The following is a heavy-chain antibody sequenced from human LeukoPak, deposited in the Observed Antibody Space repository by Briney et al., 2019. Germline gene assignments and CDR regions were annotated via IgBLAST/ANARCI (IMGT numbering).Heavy chain of an antibody. V-gene: IGHV1-46*01. CDR2: INPSGGST. CDR3: ARDNGYCSGGSCPQVYGMDV. D-gene: IGHD2-15*01. J-gene: IGHJ6*02. Sequence: ASVTVSFKASGYTFTNYYMHWVRQAPGQGLEWMGIINPSGGSTSYAQKFQGRVTMTRDTSTITVHMELSSLRSEDTAVYYCARDNGYCSGGSCPQVYGMDVWGQGTTVTVSS. CDR1: GYTFTNYY.